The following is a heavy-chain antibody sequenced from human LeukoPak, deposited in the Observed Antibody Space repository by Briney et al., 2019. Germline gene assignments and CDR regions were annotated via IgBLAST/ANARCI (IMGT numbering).Heavy chain of an antibody. CDR2: FDPEDGET. CDR1: GYTLTELS. CDR3: ATGDYGDYFGPR. D-gene: IGHD4-17*01. Sequence: ASVKVSCKVSGYTLTELSMHWMRQAPGKGLEWMGGFDPEDGETIYAQKFQGRVTMTEDTSTDTAYMELSSRRSEDTAVYYCATGDYGDYFGPRWGQGTLVTVSS. V-gene: IGHV1-24*01. J-gene: IGHJ4*02.